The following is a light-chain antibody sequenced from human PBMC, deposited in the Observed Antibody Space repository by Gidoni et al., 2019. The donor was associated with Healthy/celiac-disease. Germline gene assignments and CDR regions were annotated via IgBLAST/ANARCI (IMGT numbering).Light chain of an antibody. Sequence: IQMTQSPSSLSASVGDIVTITCQASQSISSYLNWYQQKPGKAPKLLIYAASSLQSGVPTRFSGSGSGTDFTLTISSLQPEDFATYYCQQSYSTPYTFGQGTKLEIK. CDR3: QQSYSTPYT. CDR2: AAS. J-gene: IGKJ2*01. V-gene: IGKV1-39*01. CDR1: QSISSY.